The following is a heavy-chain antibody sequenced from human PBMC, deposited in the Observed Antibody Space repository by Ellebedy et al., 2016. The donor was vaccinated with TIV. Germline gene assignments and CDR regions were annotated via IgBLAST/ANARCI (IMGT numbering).Heavy chain of an antibody. J-gene: IGHJ4*02. D-gene: IGHD1-7*01. CDR2: IGKSGDNT. CDR1: GLIFSNYA. V-gene: IGHV3-23*01. Sequence: GESLKISCAASGLIFSNYAMSWVRQTPGKGLEWVSGIGKSGDNTDYADSVKGRFTISRDNSKNTLYLEMNSLRVEDTALYYCATDLNWNCYWGQGTLVTVSS. CDR3: ATDLNWNCY.